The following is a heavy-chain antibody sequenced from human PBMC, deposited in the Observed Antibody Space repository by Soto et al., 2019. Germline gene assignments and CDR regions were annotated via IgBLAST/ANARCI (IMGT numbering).Heavy chain of an antibody. CDR2: IWYDGSNK. D-gene: IGHD3-10*01. J-gene: IGHJ6*02. CDR3: ARDRPARRITMVRGVISYYGMDV. Sequence: GGSLRLSCAASGFTFSSYGMHWVRQAPGKGLERVAVIWYDGSNKYYADSVKGRFTISRDNSKNTLYLQMNSLRAEDTAVYYCARDRPARRITMVRGVISYYGMDVWGQGTTVTVSS. V-gene: IGHV3-33*01. CDR1: GFTFSSYG.